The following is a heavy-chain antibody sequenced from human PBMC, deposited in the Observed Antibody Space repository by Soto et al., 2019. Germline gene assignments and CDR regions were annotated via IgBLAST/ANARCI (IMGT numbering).Heavy chain of an antibody. V-gene: IGHV3-11*06. CDR3: ARDTIEYGGKGDH. CDR1: GFSFNDYY. Sequence: QVQLVESGGDLVKPGESLSLSCAASGFSFNDYYMSWIRQAPGKGLEWVAYIGGSGSSTTYADSVKGRFTISRDNGKNSLYLQMNSLRAEDTAVYYCARDTIEYGGKGDHWGQGTLVIVSS. D-gene: IGHD2-15*01. J-gene: IGHJ4*02. CDR2: IGGSGSST.